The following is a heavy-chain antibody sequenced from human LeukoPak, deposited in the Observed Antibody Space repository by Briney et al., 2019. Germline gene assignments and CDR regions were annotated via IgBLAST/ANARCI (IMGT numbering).Heavy chain of an antibody. J-gene: IGHJ4*02. CDR3: ASQDVFRYHDY. CDR2: SSSSGTTI. CDR1: GFTFSSYE. D-gene: IGHD2-2*01. V-gene: IGHV3-48*03. Sequence: GGSLRLSCAASGFTFSSYEMIWVRQAPGKGLEWVSYSSSSGTTIYYAESVKGRFTISRDNAKNSLHLQMNSLRAEDTAVYYCASQDVFRYHDYWGQGTLVTVSS.